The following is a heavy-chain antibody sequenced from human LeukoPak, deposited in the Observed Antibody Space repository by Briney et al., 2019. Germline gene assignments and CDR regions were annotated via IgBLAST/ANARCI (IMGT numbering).Heavy chain of an antibody. CDR1: GYTFTSYY. J-gene: IGHJ2*01. D-gene: IGHD2-2*01. Sequence: ASVKVSCKASGYTFTSYYMHWVRQAPGPGLEWMGIINPSGGSTSYAQKFQGRVTMTRDTSTSTVYMELSSLRSEDTAVYYCARSHIVVVPGVPPRDWYFDLWGRGTLVTVSS. V-gene: IGHV1-46*01. CDR3: ARSHIVVVPGVPPRDWYFDL. CDR2: INPSGGST.